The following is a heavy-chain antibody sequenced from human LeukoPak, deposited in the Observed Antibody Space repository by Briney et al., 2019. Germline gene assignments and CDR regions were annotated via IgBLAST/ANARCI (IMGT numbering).Heavy chain of an antibody. CDR2: ISAYNGNT. CDR3: ARGDLIDYDSDQRNAFDI. J-gene: IGHJ3*02. D-gene: IGHD3-22*01. V-gene: IGHV1-18*01. CDR1: GYTFASYG. Sequence: ASVKVSCKASGYTFASYGISWVRQAPGQGLEWMGWISAYNGNTSYAQKFQGRVTMTRDTSTSTVYMELSSLRSEDTAVYYCARGDLIDYDSDQRNAFDIWGQGTMVTVSS.